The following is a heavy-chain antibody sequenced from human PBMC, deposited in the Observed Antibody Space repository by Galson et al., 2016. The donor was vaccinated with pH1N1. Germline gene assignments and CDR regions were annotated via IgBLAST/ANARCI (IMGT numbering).Heavy chain of an antibody. J-gene: IGHJ4*02. CDR3: ARAVGNFDSH. D-gene: IGHD3-9*01. CDR1: GFSFSSYW. CDR2: INQDGSVT. V-gene: IGHV3-7*01. Sequence: SLRLSCAASGFSFSSYWMSWVRQAPGKGLEWVANINQDGSVTYYVDSVQGRFTISRDNAKNSLYLQMNSLRAEDTAVYYCARAVGNFDSHWGQGTLVTVSS.